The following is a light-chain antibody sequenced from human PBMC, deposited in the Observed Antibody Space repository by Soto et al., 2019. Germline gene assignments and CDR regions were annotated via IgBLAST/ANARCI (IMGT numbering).Light chain of an antibody. CDR2: KAT. Sequence: DIQMTQSPSTLSASVGDRVTITCRASQSVRTWLAWFQQKPGKAPKLLIYKATTLESGVPSRFSGSGSGTEFALTISSLQPEEFATYDCQQYDNYLTVGRGTKVDIK. CDR1: QSVRTW. CDR3: QQYDNYLT. J-gene: IGKJ1*01. V-gene: IGKV1-5*03.